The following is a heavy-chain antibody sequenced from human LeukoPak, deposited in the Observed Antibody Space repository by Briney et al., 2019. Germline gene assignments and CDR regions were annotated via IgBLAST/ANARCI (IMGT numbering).Heavy chain of an antibody. Sequence: GGSLRLSCAAPGITFSSYAMTWVRQAPGKGLEWVSAISGSGVNTYYADSMKGRFTISRDNSKNTVYLQMNSLRAEDTAVFYCARSRYSNSWLFDYWGQGTLVTVSS. CDR2: ISGSGVNT. CDR1: GITFSSYA. J-gene: IGHJ4*02. D-gene: IGHD6-13*01. V-gene: IGHV3-23*01. CDR3: ARSRYSNSWLFDY.